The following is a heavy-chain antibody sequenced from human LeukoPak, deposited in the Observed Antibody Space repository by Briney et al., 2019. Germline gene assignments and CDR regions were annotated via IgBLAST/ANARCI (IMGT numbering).Heavy chain of an antibody. CDR3: ARAFEYYDFWSGYPKYYFDY. Sequence: PGGSLRLSCAASGFTSSSYWMSWVRQAPGKGLEWVANIKQDGSEKYYVDSVKGRFTMSRDNAKNSLYLQMNSLRAEDTAVYYCARAFEYYDFWSGYPKYYFDYWGQGTLVTVSS. CDR2: IKQDGSEK. D-gene: IGHD3-3*01. V-gene: IGHV3-7*03. J-gene: IGHJ4*02. CDR1: GFTSSSYW.